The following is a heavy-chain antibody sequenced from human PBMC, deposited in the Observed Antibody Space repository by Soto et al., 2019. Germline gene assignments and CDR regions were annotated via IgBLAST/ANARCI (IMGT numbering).Heavy chain of an antibody. J-gene: IGHJ6*02. CDR2: ISAYNGNT. D-gene: IGHD3-3*01. Sequence: ASVKVSCKASGYTFTSYGISWVRQAPGQGLEWMGWISAYNGNTNYAQKLQGRVTMTTDTSTSTAYMELRSLRSDDTAVYYCARSVLRFLEWYNKGPDHYYYYGMDVWGQGTTVTVSS. CDR1: GYTFTSYG. CDR3: ARSVLRFLEWYNKGPDHYYYYGMDV. V-gene: IGHV1-18*01.